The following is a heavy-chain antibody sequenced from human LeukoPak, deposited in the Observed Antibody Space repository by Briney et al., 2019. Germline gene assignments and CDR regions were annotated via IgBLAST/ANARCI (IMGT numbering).Heavy chain of an antibody. D-gene: IGHD2-8*01. Sequence: AGGSLRLSCAASGFTFSSYGMHWVRQAPGKGLEWVAFIGYDGSNKYYADSVKGRFTISRDNSKNTLYLQMNSLRAEDTAVYYCGKDTPGVGMDVWGQGTTVTVSS. CDR3: GKDTPGVGMDV. CDR2: IGYDGSNK. V-gene: IGHV3-30*02. J-gene: IGHJ6*02. CDR1: GFTFSSYG.